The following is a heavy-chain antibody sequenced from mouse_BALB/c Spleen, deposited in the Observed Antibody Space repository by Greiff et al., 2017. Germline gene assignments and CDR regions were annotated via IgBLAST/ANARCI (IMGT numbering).Heavy chain of an antibody. CDR1: GFSLTDYG. CDR3: AKHIYYGSSYGSWYFDV. J-gene: IGHJ1*01. V-gene: IGHV2-6-5*01. CDR2: IWGGGST. D-gene: IGHD1-1*01. Sequence: VKLVESGPGLVAPSQSLSITCTVSGFSLTDYGVSWIRQPPGKGLEWLGVIWGGGSTYYNSALKSRLSISKDNSKSQVFLKMNSLQTDDTAMYYCAKHIYYGSSYGSWYFDVWGAGTTVTVSS.